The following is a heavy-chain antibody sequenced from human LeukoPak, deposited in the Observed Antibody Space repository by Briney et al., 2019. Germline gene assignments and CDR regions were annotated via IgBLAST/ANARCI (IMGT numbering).Heavy chain of an antibody. D-gene: IGHD3-3*01. J-gene: IGHJ4*02. Sequence: SETLSLTCTVSGGSISSYYWSWIRQPPVKGLEWIGYIYYSGSTNYNPSLKSRVTISVDTSKNQFSLKLSSVTAADTAVYYCARVPRGAAPSGYIDYWGQGTLVTVSS. CDR2: IYYSGST. CDR1: GGSISSYY. CDR3: ARVPRGAAPSGYIDY. V-gene: IGHV4-59*01.